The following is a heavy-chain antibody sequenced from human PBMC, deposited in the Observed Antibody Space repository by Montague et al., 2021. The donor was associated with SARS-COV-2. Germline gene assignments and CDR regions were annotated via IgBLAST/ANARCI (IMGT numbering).Heavy chain of an antibody. V-gene: IGHV3-30-3*01. J-gene: IGHJ4*02. Sequence: SLRLSCAASGFTFSSYAMHWVRQAPGKGLEWVAVISYDGSNKYYADSVKGRFTISRDNSKNTLYLQMSSLGAEDTAVYYCARESSIDEKGMGLDYWGQGTLVTVSS. CDR1: GFTFSSYA. CDR2: ISYDGSNK. D-gene: IGHD5-24*01. CDR3: ARESSIDEKGMGLDY.